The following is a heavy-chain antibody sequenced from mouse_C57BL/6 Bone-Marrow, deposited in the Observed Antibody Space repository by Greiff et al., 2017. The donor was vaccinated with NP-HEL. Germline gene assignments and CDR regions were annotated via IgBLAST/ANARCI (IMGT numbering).Heavy chain of an antibody. D-gene: IGHD2-4*01. CDR3: ARHGGLRRDY. CDR2: ISSGGSYT. J-gene: IGHJ2*01. V-gene: IGHV5-6*01. CDR1: GFTFSSYG. Sequence: EVKLVESGGHLVKPGGSLKLSCAASGFTFSSYGMSWVRQTPDKRLEWVATISSGGSYTYYPDSVKGRFTISRDNAKNTLYLQMSSLKSEDTAMYYCARHGGLRRDYWGQGTTLTVSS.